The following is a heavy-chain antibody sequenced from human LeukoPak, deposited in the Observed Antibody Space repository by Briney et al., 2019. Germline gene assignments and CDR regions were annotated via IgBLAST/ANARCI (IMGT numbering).Heavy chain of an antibody. Sequence: GGSLRLSCAASGFTFSSYSMNWVRQAPGKGLEWVSYISSSSSTIYYADSVKGRFTISRDNAKNSLYLQMNGLRAEDTAVYYCARDARPTSRYMDVWGKGTTVTVSS. CDR2: ISSSSSTI. CDR1: GFTFSSYS. CDR3: ARDARPTSRYMDV. V-gene: IGHV3-48*01. D-gene: IGHD2-2*01. J-gene: IGHJ6*03.